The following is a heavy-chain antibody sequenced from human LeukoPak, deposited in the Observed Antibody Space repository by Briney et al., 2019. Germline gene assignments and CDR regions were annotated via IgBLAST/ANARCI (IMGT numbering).Heavy chain of an antibody. V-gene: IGHV4-39*07. CDR3: ARDPTGEYYYYYYMDV. D-gene: IGHD7-27*01. CDR1: GGSISSSSYY. CDR2: IYYSGST. J-gene: IGHJ6*03. Sequence: SETLSLTCTVSGGSISSSSYYWGWIRQPPGKGLEWIGSIYYSGSTYYNPSLKSRVTISVDTSKNQFSLKLSSVTAADTAVYYCARDPTGEYYYYYYMDVWGKGTTVTVSS.